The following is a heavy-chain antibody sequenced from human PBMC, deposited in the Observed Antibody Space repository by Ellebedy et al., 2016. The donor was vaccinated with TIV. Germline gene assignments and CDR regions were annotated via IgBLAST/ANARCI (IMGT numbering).Heavy chain of an antibody. CDR2: IHQDGSDK. D-gene: IGHD3-16*01. CDR1: GFTFSNYY. J-gene: IGHJ4*02. V-gene: IGHV3-7*03. Sequence: PGGSLRLSCAASGFTFSNYYMTRVRQAPGKGLEWVANIHQDGSDKHYVDSVKGRFTISRDNAKNSLYLQMNSLRAEDTAVYYCAQRGADYWGQGTPVTVSS. CDR3: AQRGADY.